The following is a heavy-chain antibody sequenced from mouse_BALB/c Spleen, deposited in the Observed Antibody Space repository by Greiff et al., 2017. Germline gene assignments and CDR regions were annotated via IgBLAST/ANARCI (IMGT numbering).Heavy chain of an antibody. Sequence: EVQVVESGGGLVKPGGSLKLSCAASGFTFSDYYMYWVRQTPEKRLEWVATISDGGSYTYYPDSVKGRFTISRDNAKNNLYLQMSSLKSEDTAMYYCAREYYGNYVGAMDDWGQGTSGTVSA. CDR1: GFTFSDYY. CDR3: AREYYGNYVGAMDD. J-gene: IGHJ4*01. D-gene: IGHD2-1*01. V-gene: IGHV5-4*02. CDR2: ISDGGSYT.